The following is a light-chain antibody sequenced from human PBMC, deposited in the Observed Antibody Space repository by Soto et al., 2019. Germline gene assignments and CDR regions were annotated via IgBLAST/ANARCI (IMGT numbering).Light chain of an antibody. CDR2: KAS. Sequence: IQMTQSPSTLSASVGDRVTITCRASQSISSWLAWYQQKPGKAPKLLIYKASSLESGVPSRFSGSGSGTDFTLTISRLEPEDFAVYFCQQYSSSPPITFGQGTRLEIK. J-gene: IGKJ5*01. CDR3: QQYSSSPPIT. CDR1: QSISSW. V-gene: IGKV1-5*03.